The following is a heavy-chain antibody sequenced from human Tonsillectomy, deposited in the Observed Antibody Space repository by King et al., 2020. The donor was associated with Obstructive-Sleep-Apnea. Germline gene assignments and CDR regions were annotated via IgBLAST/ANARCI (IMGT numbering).Heavy chain of an antibody. Sequence: VQLVESGGGLVKPGGSLRLSCAASGFTFSSYSMNWVRQAPGKGLEWVSSISSSSSYIYYADSVKGRFTISRDNAKNSLYLQMNSLRAEDTAVYYWARDLASSGYYYVEYYYYYYGMDVWGQGTTVTVSS. CDR1: GFTFSSYS. CDR3: ARDLASSGYYYVEYYYYYYGMDV. V-gene: IGHV3-21*01. CDR2: ISSSSSYI. D-gene: IGHD3-22*01. J-gene: IGHJ6*02.